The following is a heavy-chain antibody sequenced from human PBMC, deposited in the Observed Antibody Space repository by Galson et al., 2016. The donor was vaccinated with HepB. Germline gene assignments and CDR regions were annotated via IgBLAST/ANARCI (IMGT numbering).Heavy chain of an antibody. J-gene: IGHJ5*02. V-gene: IGHV5-51*01. CDR3: ARRMNYYDSSGYYLPPDP. Sequence: QSGAEVKEPGDSLKISCKGSGYSFTNFWIAWVRQMPGTGLEWMGIIYPGDSDTSYSPSFQGQVTMSVDTSINTAYLQWSRLKASDTAMYFCARRMNYYDSSGYYLPPDPWGQGTLVIVSS. D-gene: IGHD3-22*01. CDR1: GYSFTNFW. CDR2: IYPGDSDT.